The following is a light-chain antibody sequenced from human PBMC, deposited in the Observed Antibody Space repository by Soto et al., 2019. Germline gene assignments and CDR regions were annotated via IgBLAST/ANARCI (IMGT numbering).Light chain of an antibody. CDR2: TLS. CDR3: MQRLEFPLT. Sequence: DIVMTQSPLSLPVTPGESASISCRSSQSLLDSDDGNTYLDWYLQKPGQSPQLLIYTLSYRASXVXDXXSGSGSGTDFTLKIRRVEAEDVGVYYCMQRLEFPLTFGGGTKVDIK. J-gene: IGKJ4*01. CDR1: QSLLDSDDGNTY. V-gene: IGKV2-40*01.